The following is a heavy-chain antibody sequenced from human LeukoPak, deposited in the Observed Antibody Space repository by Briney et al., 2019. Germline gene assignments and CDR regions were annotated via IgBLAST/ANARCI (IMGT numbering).Heavy chain of an antibody. CDR3: ADLIAAAPYIQD. V-gene: IGHV4-59*08. Sequence: ASETLSLTCTVSGGSIRSQYWSWIRQPPGKGLEWIGYIHYSGSTNYNPSLKSRVIISVDTSKNQFSLKLRSVTAADTAVYYCADLIAAAPYIQDWGQGTLVTVSS. CDR2: IHYSGST. D-gene: IGHD6-13*01. J-gene: IGHJ1*01. CDR1: GGSIRSQY.